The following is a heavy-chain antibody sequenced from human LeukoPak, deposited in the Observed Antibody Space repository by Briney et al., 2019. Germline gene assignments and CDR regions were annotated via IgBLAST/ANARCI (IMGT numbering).Heavy chain of an antibody. CDR1: GFTVSSNY. Sequence: GGSLRLSCADSGFTVSSNYMSWVRQAPGKGLEWVSVIYSGGSTYYADSVKGRFTISRDNSKNTLYLQMNSLRAEDTAVYYCASRLLWFGEPDAFDIWGQGTMVTVSS. J-gene: IGHJ3*02. CDR3: ASRLLWFGEPDAFDI. D-gene: IGHD3-10*01. V-gene: IGHV3-53*01. CDR2: IYSGGST.